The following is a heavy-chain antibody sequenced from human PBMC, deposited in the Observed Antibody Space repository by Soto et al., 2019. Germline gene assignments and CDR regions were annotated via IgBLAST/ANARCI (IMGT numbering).Heavy chain of an antibody. CDR2: ISSSSSYI. J-gene: IGHJ4*02. D-gene: IGHD5-18*01. CDR3: ARDLGLERYSYGANFDY. CDR1: GFTFSSYS. Sequence: GGSLRLSCAASGFTFSSYSMNWVRQAPGKGLEWVSSISSSSSYIYYADSVKGRFTISRDNAKNSLYLQMNSLRAEDTAVYYCARDLGLERYSYGANFDYWGQGTLVTVSS. V-gene: IGHV3-21*01.